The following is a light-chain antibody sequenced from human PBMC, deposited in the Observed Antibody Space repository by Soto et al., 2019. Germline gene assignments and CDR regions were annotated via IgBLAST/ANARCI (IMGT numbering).Light chain of an antibody. J-gene: IGKJ3*01. V-gene: IGKV3D-20*02. CDR2: GAS. Sequence: EIVLTQSPGTLSLSPGERATLSCRASQSFGSSYLAWYQQKPGQAPRLLIYGASTRATGIPDRFSGSGSGTDFTLTISRLEPEDFAVYYCQQRSNWLISFGPGTKVDIK. CDR3: QQRSNWLIS. CDR1: QSFGSSY.